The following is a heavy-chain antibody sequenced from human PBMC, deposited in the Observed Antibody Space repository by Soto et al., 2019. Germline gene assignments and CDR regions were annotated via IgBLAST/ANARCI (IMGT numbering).Heavy chain of an antibody. V-gene: IGHV3-53*01. CDR1: GFTVSSNY. CDR3: ARERDGHNPNWFDL. D-gene: IGHD2-8*01. J-gene: IGHJ5*02. Sequence: VGSLRLSCAVSGFTVSSNYMSWVRQPPGKGPEWVSDIYSGGSTYYADSVKGRFTISRDNSKNTLYLQMNSLRAEDTAVYYCARERDGHNPNWFDLWGQGTLVTVSS. CDR2: IYSGGST.